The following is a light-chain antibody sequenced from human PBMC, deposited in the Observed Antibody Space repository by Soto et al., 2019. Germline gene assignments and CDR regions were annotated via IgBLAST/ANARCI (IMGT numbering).Light chain of an antibody. V-gene: IGKV3-15*01. Sequence: EIVMTQSPSTLSVSPVGRSTLSCRASQSISDTLAWYQQKPGQAPRLLIHGASTRAPGFPARFSGSGSGTDFTLTISSLQSEDFAVYYCQQYDNWPWTFGQGTKVDIK. CDR2: GAS. CDR3: QQYDNWPWT. CDR1: QSISDT. J-gene: IGKJ1*01.